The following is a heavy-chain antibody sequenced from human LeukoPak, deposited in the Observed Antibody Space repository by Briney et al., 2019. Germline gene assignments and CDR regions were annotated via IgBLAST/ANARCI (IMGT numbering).Heavy chain of an antibody. CDR3: AKGPQTGYSN. CDR1: GFTFSSYG. V-gene: IGHV3-30*18. CDR2: ISYDGSNK. D-gene: IGHD6-13*01. J-gene: IGHJ3*01. Sequence: GGSLRLSCAASGFTFSSYGMHWVRQAPGKGLEWVAVISYDGSNKYYADSVKGRFTIYRENSKNTLYLQMNSLRAEDTAVYYCAKGPQTGYSNWGQGTMVTVSS.